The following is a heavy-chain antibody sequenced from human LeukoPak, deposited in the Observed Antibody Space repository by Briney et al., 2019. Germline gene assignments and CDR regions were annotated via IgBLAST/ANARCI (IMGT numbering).Heavy chain of an antibody. D-gene: IGHD6-19*01. Sequence: KPSETLSLTCTVSGGSISSYYWSWIRQPPGKGLEWIGYIYYSGSTNYNPSLKSRVTISVDTSKNQFSLKLSSVTAADTAVYYCARGRGPGIAVAGTPYYYYYYMDVWGKGTTVTVSS. CDR1: GGSISSYY. CDR2: IYYSGST. V-gene: IGHV4-59*01. J-gene: IGHJ6*03. CDR3: ARGRGPGIAVAGTPYYYYYYMDV.